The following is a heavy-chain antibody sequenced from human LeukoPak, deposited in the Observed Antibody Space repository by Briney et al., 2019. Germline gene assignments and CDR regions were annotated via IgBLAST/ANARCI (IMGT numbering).Heavy chain of an antibody. Sequence: GGSLRLSCAASGFTFSGSAMHWVRQASGKGLEWVGRIRSKANSYATAYAASVKGRFTISRDDSKNTAYLQMNSLKTEDTAVYYCTRRGEGYCSGGSCYSGYWGQGTLVTVSS. D-gene: IGHD2-15*01. CDR2: IRSKANSYAT. J-gene: IGHJ4*02. V-gene: IGHV3-73*01. CDR1: GFTFSGSA. CDR3: TRRGEGYCSGGSCYSGY.